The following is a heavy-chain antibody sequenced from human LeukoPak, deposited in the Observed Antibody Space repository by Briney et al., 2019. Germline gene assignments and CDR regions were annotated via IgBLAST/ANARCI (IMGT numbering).Heavy chain of an antibody. CDR2: IGGSGGRT. V-gene: IGHV3-23*01. Sequence: GGSLRLSCAASGFIFSNYAMSWVRQAPGKGLEWVSGIGGSGGRTYYADSVEGRFTISRDNSKNTLYLQMNSLRAEDTAVYYCAKDKGPAEGLLLVYWGQGTLVTVSS. J-gene: IGHJ4*02. CDR3: AKDKGPAEGLLLVY. CDR1: GFIFSNYA. D-gene: IGHD2-15*01.